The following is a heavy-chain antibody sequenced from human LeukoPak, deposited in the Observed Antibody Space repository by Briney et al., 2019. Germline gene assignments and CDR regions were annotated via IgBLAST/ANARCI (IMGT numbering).Heavy chain of an antibody. CDR3: ARGSGPLYYDSSGYSDWFDP. D-gene: IGHD3-22*01. CDR1: GYTFTSYG. V-gene: IGHV1-18*01. CDR2: ISAYNGNT. Sequence: ASVKVSCKASGYTFTSYGISWVRQAPGQGLEWIGWISAYNGNTNYAQKLQGRVTMTTDTSTSTAYMELRSLRSDDTAVYYCARGSGPLYYDSSGYSDWFDPWGQGTLVTVSS. J-gene: IGHJ5*02.